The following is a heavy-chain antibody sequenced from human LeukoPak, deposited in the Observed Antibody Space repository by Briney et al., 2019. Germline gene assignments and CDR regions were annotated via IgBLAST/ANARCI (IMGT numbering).Heavy chain of an antibody. Sequence: PGGSLRLSCVASGFTFSTYWMHWVRQAPGKGLVWVSLIYGDGSCTNYADSVKGRFTVSRDNAKNTLYLQMNSLRAEDTAVYYCARAGPDWRVDYWAQGTLVTVSS. CDR1: GFTFSTYW. CDR3: ARAGPDWRVDY. J-gene: IGHJ4*02. D-gene: IGHD3-9*01. V-gene: IGHV3-74*01. CDR2: IYGDGSCT.